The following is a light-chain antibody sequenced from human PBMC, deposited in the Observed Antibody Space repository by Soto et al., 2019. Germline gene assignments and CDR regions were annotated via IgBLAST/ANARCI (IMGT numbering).Light chain of an antibody. V-gene: IGLV2-14*01. CDR3: SSYTSSSTRV. CDR1: SSDVGGYNY. J-gene: IGLJ2*01. Sequence: HSALTQPASVSGSPGQSITISCTGTSSDVGGYNYVSWYQQHPGKAPKLMIYDVSNRPSGVSDRFSGSKSGNTASLTISGLQAEDEADYSCSSYTSSSTRVFGGGTKLTVL. CDR2: DVS.